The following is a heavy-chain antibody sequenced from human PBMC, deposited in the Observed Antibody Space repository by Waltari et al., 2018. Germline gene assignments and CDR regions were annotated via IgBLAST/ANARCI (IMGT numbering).Heavy chain of an antibody. Sequence: EVQLLESGGGLVQPGGSLSLSCAASGFTFSSYAMSWVRQAPGKRLEWVSGISGSGGSTYHADSVKGRFTISRDNSRNTLYLQMNSLRAEDTAVYYCARGLTYCGGDCSWYFDLWGRGTLLTVSS. CDR2: ISGSGGST. CDR1: GFTFSSYA. CDR3: ARGLTYCGGDCSWYFDL. V-gene: IGHV3-23*01. D-gene: IGHD2-21*02. J-gene: IGHJ2*01.